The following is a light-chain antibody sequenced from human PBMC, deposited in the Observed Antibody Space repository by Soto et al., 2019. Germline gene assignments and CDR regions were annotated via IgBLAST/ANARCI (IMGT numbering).Light chain of an antibody. V-gene: IGKV3-15*01. CDR3: QQYNNWPPT. J-gene: IGKJ5*01. CDR2: DVS. Sequence: AVTQPPATLSVSPAERATLARRASQSARSSLGWYQQKPGQPPSLLIYDVSIRATGIPARFNGSGSGTEFTLTISSLQSEDFAVYYCQQYNNWPPTFGQGTRLEI. CDR1: QSARSS.